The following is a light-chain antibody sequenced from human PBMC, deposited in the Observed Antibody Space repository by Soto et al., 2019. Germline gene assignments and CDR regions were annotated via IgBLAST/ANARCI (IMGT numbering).Light chain of an antibody. J-gene: IGKJ5*01. CDR1: QSVKSSY. CDR2: GTS. Sequence: IVLIQSPATLSVSPGERATLPCRASQSVKSSYLAWYQHKPGQAPRLLIYGTSSRATGIPDRFSGSGSGTDFTLTISRLEPEDFAVYYCQQRSNWPPITFGQGTRLEI. V-gene: IGKV3D-20*02. CDR3: QQRSNWPPIT.